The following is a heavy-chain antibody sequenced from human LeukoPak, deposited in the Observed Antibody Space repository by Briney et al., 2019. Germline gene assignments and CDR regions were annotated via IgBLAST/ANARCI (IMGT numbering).Heavy chain of an antibody. Sequence: ASVKVSCKASGYTFTNYGISWVRQAPGQGLEWMGWISAYNGNTNYAQKFQGRVTITADKSTSTAYMELSSLRSEDTAVYYCARGESEGGWYVGSHFDYWGQGTLVTVSS. CDR2: ISAYNGNT. CDR1: GYTFTNYG. V-gene: IGHV1-18*04. J-gene: IGHJ4*02. CDR3: ARGESEGGWYVGSHFDY. D-gene: IGHD6-19*01.